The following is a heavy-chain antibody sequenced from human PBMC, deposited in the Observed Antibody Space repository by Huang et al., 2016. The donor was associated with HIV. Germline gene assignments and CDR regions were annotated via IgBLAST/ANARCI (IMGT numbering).Heavy chain of an antibody. V-gene: IGHV4-30-4*08. CDR1: GDSIRSGGYY. CDR3: ARAPATHSVFFY. Sequence: QVQLQESGPGLVKPSQTLSLTCTVSGDSIRSGGYYWTWIRQSPAKGLGWIGYIYYSGSSYYNPSLKSRVSISIDAFKNRVSLKLKSVTVADTAVYYCARAPATHSVFFYWGQGTLVTVSA. D-gene: IGHD3-3*01. J-gene: IGHJ4*02. CDR2: IYYSGSS.